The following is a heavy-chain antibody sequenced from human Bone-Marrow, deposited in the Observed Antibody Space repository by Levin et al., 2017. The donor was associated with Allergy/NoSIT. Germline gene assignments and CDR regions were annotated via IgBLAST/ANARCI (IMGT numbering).Heavy chain of an antibody. D-gene: IGHD3-22*01. CDR2: MNPNSGNT. CDR3: ARSYLFYYDSSGYYDTWVAFDI. V-gene: IGHV1-8*01. Sequence: ASVKVSCKASGYTFTSYDINWVRQATGQGLEWMGWMNPNSGNTGYAQKFQGRVTMTRNTSISTAYMELSSLRSEDTAVYYCARSYLFYYDSSGYYDTWVAFDIWGQGTMVTVSS. J-gene: IGHJ3*02. CDR1: GYTFTSYD.